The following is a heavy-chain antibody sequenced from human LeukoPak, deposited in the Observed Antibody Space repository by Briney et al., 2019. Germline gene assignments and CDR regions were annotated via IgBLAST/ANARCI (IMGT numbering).Heavy chain of an antibody. CDR1: GFTFSSYW. Sequence: GGSLRLSCAASGFTFSSYWMTWVRQAPGKGLEWVANIKQDGSEKCYVDSVKGRFTISRDNAKNSLYLEMNSLRAEDTAVYHCAREGRGWYGGYFDYWGQGTLVTVSS. J-gene: IGHJ4*02. V-gene: IGHV3-7*01. CDR3: AREGRGWYGGYFDY. CDR2: IKQDGSEK. D-gene: IGHD6-19*01.